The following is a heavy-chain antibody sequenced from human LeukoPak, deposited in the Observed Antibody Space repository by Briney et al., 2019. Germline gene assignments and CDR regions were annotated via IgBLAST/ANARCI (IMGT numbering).Heavy chain of an antibody. J-gene: IGHJ4*02. V-gene: IGHV3-23*01. D-gene: IGHD5-18*01. CDR3: AKQRASYGYVFDY. Sequence: GGSLRLSCAASGFTFSSFAMSWVRQAPGKGLEWVSSTSGSGGNTYYAHSVKGRFTISRDNFKNTLFLQMNSLRAEDTATYYCAKQRASYGYVFDYWGQGALVTVSS. CDR2: TSGSGGNT. CDR1: GFTFSSFA.